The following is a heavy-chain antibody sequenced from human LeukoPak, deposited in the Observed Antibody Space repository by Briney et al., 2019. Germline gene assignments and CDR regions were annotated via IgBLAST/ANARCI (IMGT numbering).Heavy chain of an antibody. V-gene: IGHV1-46*03. CDR1: GFTFSNYG. J-gene: IGHJ5*02. CDR3: ARDGGVRPA. CDR2: INPSGGST. Sequence: PGGSLRLSCEATGFTFSNYGMHWVRQAPGQGLEWMGIINPSGGSTSYAQKFQGRVTMTRDTSTSTVYMELSSLRSEDTAVYYCARDGGVRPAWGQGTLVTVSS. D-gene: IGHD2-8*02.